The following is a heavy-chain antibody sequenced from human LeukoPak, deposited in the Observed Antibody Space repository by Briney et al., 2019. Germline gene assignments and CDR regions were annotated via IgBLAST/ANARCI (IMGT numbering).Heavy chain of an antibody. Sequence: PGGSLRLSCAASAFTFSDHYMDWVRQAPGKGLEWVGRTRNKASSYTTEYAASVKGRFTISRDDSKNSLYLQMSSLKTEDTAVYYCARTHITSTSYNWFDPWGQGTLVTVSS. CDR1: AFTFSDHY. D-gene: IGHD2-2*01. V-gene: IGHV3-72*01. J-gene: IGHJ5*02. CDR2: TRNKASSYTT. CDR3: ARTHITSTSYNWFDP.